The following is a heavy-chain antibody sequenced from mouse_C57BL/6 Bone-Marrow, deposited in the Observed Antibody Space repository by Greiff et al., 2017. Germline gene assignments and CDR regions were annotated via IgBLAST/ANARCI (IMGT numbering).Heavy chain of an antibody. CDR2: INPGSGGT. CDR3: ARGGYGSRNDY. J-gene: IGHJ2*01. Sequence: QVQLQQSGAELVRPGTSVKVSCKASGYAFTNYLIEWVKQRPGQGLEWIGVINPGSGGTYYNEKFKGKATLTADKSSSTAYMQLSSLTSEDSAVYFCARGGYGSRNDYWGQGTTLTVSS. V-gene: IGHV1-54*01. CDR1: GYAFTNYL. D-gene: IGHD1-1*01.